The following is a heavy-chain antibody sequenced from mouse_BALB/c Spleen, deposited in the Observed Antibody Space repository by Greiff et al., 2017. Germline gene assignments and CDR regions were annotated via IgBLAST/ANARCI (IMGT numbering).Heavy chain of an antibody. Sequence: VKLMESGAELAKPGASVKMSCKASGYTFTSYWMHWVKQRPGQGLEWIGYINPSTGYTEYNQKFKDKATLTADKSSSTAYMQLSSLTSEDSAVYYCARREYGNYRTWFAYWGQGTLVTVSA. J-gene: IGHJ3*01. CDR3: ARREYGNYRTWFAY. D-gene: IGHD2-10*02. CDR1: GYTFTSYW. V-gene: IGHV1-7*01. CDR2: INPSTGYT.